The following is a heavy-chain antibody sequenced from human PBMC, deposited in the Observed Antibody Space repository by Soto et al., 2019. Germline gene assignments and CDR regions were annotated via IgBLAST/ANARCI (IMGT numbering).Heavy chain of an antibody. CDR1: GFTFSSYA. CDR2: ISYDGSNK. CDR3: ARDRVAVAVQTPDYYYYGMDV. D-gene: IGHD6-19*01. Sequence: PGVSLRLSCAASGFTFSSYAMHWVRQAPGKGLEWVAVISYDGSNKYYADSVKGRFTISRDNSKNTLYLQMNSLRAEDTAVYYCARDRVAVAVQTPDYYYYGMDVWGQGTTVTASS. J-gene: IGHJ6*02. V-gene: IGHV3-30-3*01.